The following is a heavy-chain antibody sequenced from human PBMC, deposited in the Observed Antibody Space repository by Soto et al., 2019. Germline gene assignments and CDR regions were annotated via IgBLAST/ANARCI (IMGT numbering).Heavy chain of an antibody. V-gene: IGHV1-69*13. CDR2: IIPIFGTA. CDR1: GGTFSSYA. D-gene: IGHD5-18*01. CDR3: AARPCPECKIQLWLIQYYGMDV. J-gene: IGHJ6*02. Sequence: ASVKVSFKASGGTFSSYAISWVRQAPGQGLEWMGGIIPIFGTANYAQKFQGRVTITADESTSTAYMELSSLRSEDTAVYYCAARPCPECKIQLWLIQYYGMDVWGQGTTVTVSS.